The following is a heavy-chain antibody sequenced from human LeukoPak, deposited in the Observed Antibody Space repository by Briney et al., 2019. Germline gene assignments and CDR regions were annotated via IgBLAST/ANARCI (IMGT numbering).Heavy chain of an antibody. CDR1: GGSISSSSYY. CDR2: IYYSGST. J-gene: IGHJ4*02. D-gene: IGHD2-15*01. Sequence: SETLSLTCTVSGGSISSSSYYWGWIRQPPGKGLEWIGSIYYSGSTYYNPSLKSRVTISVDTSKNQFSLKLSSVTAADTAVYYCATSAPCSGGSCYGNYYFDYWAREPWSPSPQ. V-gene: IGHV4-39*01. CDR3: ATSAPCSGGSCYGNYYFDY.